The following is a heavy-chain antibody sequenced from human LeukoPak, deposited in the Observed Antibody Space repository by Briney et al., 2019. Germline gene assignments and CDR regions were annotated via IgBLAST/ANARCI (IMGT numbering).Heavy chain of an antibody. CDR2: ISYDGSNK. CDR3: AKDASTPTYYYDSSGQFDY. D-gene: IGHD3-22*01. J-gene: IGHJ4*02. V-gene: IGHV3-30*18. CDR1: GFTFSSYG. Sequence: PGGSLRLSCAASGFTFSSYGMDWVRQAPGKGLGWVAVISYDGSNKYYADSVKGRFTSSRDNSKNTLYLQMNSLRAEDTAVYYCAKDASTPTYYYDSSGQFDYWGQGTLVTVSS.